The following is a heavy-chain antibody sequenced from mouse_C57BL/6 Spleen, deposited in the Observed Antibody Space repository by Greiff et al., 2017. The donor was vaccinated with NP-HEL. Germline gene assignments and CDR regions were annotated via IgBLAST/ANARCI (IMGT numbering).Heavy chain of an antibody. CDR2: INPSNGGT. CDR1: GYTFTSYW. D-gene: IGHD1-1*01. J-gene: IGHJ2*01. CDR3: AYTTVVARENY. Sequence: QVQLQQPGTELVKPGASVKLSCKASGYTFTSYWMHWVKQRPGQGLEWIGNINPSNGGTNYNEKFKGKATLTADKSSSTAYMQLSSLTSEDSAVYFCAYTTVVARENYWGQGTTLTVSS. V-gene: IGHV1-53*01.